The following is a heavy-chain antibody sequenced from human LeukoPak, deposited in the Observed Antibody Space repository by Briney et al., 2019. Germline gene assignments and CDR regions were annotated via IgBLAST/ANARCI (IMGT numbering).Heavy chain of an antibody. V-gene: IGHV3-30*04. J-gene: IGHJ4*02. CDR3: ARPNYGSHWGYFDY. CDR2: ISYDGSDK. D-gene: IGHD4-17*01. CDR1: GFTFSTYS. Sequence: QPGGSLRLSCAASGFTFSTYSMHWVRQAPGKGLQWVAVISYDGSDKYYADSVKGRFTISRDNSKSTVYLQMSTLTAEDTAVYYCARPNYGSHWGYFDYWGRGTLVTVSS.